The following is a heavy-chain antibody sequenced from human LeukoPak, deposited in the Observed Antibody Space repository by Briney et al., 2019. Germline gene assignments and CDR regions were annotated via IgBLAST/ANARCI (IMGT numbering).Heavy chain of an antibody. CDR3: ARGTTSHAFDI. D-gene: IGHD2/OR15-2a*01. J-gene: IGHJ3*02. CDR2: TYSGGST. V-gene: IGHV3-66*01. CDR1: GLTVSSNY. Sequence: GGSLRLTCAASGLTVSSNYMSWVRQAPGKGLERVSVTYSGGSTYHADSVKGRFTISRDNSKNTLYLQMNSLRAEDTAVYYCARGTTSHAFDIWGQGTMVTVSS.